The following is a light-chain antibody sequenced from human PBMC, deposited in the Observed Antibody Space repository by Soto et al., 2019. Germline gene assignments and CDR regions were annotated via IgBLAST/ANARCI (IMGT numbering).Light chain of an antibody. V-gene: IGKV3-11*01. CDR1: QSVSSY. Sequence: EIVLTQSPATLSLSPGERATLSCRASQSVSSYLAWYQQKPGQAPRLLIYDASNRATGIPARFSGSGSGTDFTLTIRSLEHEDFAVYCCQQRSNWYTFGQGTKLEIK. J-gene: IGKJ2*01. CDR3: QQRSNWYT. CDR2: DAS.